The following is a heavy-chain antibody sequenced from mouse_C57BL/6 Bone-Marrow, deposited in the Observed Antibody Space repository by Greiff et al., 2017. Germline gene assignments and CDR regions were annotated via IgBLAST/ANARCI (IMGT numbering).Heavy chain of an antibody. J-gene: IGHJ3*01. CDR1: GYSFTDYN. Sequence: VQLKQSGPELVKPGASVKISCKASGYSFTDYNMNWVKQSNGKSLEWIGVINPNYGTTSYNQKFKGKATFTVDQSSITTYMQLNSLTSEDSAVYYGARRAGRYSNGFAYWGQGTLVTVSA. CDR2: INPNYGTT. CDR3: ARRAGRYSNGFAY. D-gene: IGHD2-5*01. V-gene: IGHV1-39*01.